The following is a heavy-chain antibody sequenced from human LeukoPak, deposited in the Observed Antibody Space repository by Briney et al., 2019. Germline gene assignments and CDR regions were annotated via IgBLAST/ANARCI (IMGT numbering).Heavy chain of an antibody. J-gene: IGHJ4*02. D-gene: IGHD5-24*01. Sequence: GASVKVSCKASGGTFSSYAISWVRQAPGQGLEWMGGIIPIFGTANYAQKFQGRVTITADESTSTAYMELSSLRSEDTAVYYCARDRGDGYNSTHSGALDWGQGTLVTVSS. CDR3: ARDRGDGYNSTHSGALD. V-gene: IGHV1-69*13. CDR2: IIPIFGTA. CDR1: GGTFSSYA.